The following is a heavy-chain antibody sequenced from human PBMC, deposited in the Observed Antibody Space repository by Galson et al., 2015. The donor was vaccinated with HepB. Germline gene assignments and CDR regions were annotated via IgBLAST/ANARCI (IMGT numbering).Heavy chain of an antibody. D-gene: IGHD5-12*01. Sequence: SLRLSCAASGFTFSSHWMHWVRQAPGKGLVWVSRINSAGGSTNYADSVKGRFTISRDNAKNTLYLQMNSLRAEDTAVYYCARDRSARHSGYDWGYYYYYGMDVWGQGTTVTVSS. CDR2: INSAGGST. CDR3: ARDRSARHSGYDWGYYYYYGMDV. CDR1: GFTFSSHW. V-gene: IGHV3-74*01. J-gene: IGHJ6*02.